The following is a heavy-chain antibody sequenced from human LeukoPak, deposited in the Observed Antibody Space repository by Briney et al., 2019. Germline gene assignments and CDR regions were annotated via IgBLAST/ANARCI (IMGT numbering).Heavy chain of an antibody. Sequence: PGGSLRLSCAASGFTFSTYSMNWVRQAPGKGLEWVPYISSTSSAIYYADSVKGRFTISRDNAKNSLYLQMNSLRAEDTAVYYCARVPAYYYDSSGYQAPGDYWGQGTLVTVSS. V-gene: IGHV3-48*04. D-gene: IGHD3-22*01. CDR3: ARVPAYYYDSSGYQAPGDY. CDR1: GFTFSTYS. J-gene: IGHJ4*02. CDR2: ISSTSSAI.